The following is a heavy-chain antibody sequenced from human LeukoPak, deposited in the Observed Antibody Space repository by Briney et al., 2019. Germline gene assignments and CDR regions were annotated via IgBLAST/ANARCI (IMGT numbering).Heavy chain of an antibody. CDR1: GFTFSSYA. J-gene: IGHJ4*02. Sequence: GGSLRLSCAASGFTFSSYAMSWVRQAPGKGLEWVSSISNSGGRTFYTDSVKGRFTISRDNSKITLYLQMNSLRAEDTAVYYCARMANYGDYLFDYWGQGTLVTVSS. V-gene: IGHV3-23*01. CDR2: ISNSGGRT. D-gene: IGHD4-17*01. CDR3: ARMANYGDYLFDY.